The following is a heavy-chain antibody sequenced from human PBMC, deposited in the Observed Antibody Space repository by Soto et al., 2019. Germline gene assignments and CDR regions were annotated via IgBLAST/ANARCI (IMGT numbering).Heavy chain of an antibody. CDR2: ISYDGSNK. V-gene: IGHV3-30*18. Sequence: PGGSLRLSCSASGFTFSSYGMHWVRQAPGKGLEWVAVISYDGSNKYYADSVKGRFTISRDNSKNTLYLQMTSLRAEDTAVYYCAKDLGDVYSGYDEIDYWGQGTLVTVSS. CDR1: GFTFSSYG. D-gene: IGHD5-12*01. J-gene: IGHJ4*02. CDR3: AKDLGDVYSGYDEIDY.